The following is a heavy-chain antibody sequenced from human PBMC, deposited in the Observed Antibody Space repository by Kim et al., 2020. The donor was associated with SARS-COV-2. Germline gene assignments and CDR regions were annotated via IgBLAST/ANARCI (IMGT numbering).Heavy chain of an antibody. Sequence: SETLSLTCTVSRGSIGSYYWAWIRQPPGKGLEWIGYIYHSGNADYNPSLGSRVTISVDTTMNRFSLNLRFVTAADTAVYYCARVSGSFQDYWGPGTVVT. D-gene: IGHD1-26*01. J-gene: IGHJ4*02. CDR1: RGSIGSYY. V-gene: IGHV4-59*01. CDR3: ARVSGSFQDY. CDR2: IYHSGNA.